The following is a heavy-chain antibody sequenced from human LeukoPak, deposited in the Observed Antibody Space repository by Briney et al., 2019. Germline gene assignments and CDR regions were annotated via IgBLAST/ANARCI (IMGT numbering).Heavy chain of an antibody. CDR3: ARAYGDPDDY. J-gene: IGHJ4*02. CDR1: GFTFSSYA. Sequence: GGSLRLSCAASGFTFSSYAMSWVRQAPGKGLEWVSVIYSGGSTYYADSVKGRFTISRDNSKNTLYLQMNSLRAEDTAVYYCARAYGDPDDYWGQGTLVTVSS. D-gene: IGHD4-17*01. CDR2: IYSGGST. V-gene: IGHV3-66*01.